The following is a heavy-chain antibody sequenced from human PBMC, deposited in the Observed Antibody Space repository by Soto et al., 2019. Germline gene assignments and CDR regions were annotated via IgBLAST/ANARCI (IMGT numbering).Heavy chain of an antibody. V-gene: IGHV3-74*01. J-gene: IGHJ6*02. CDR2: INSDGSRT. D-gene: IGHD2-8*01. Sequence: EVQLVESGGDLVQPGGSLRLSCAGSGFTFTSYWMVWVRQAQGKGLVWVSHINSDGSRTWYADSVKGRFTISRDNAKNTMYLQMNSLRVEDTAVYYCARYYQPYHYGMDVWGQGVMVTVSS. CDR1: GFTFTSYW. CDR3: ARYYQPYHYGMDV.